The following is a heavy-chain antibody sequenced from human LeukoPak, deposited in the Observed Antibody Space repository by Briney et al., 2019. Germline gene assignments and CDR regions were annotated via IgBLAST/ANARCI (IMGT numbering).Heavy chain of an antibody. Sequence: PSETLSLTCAVYGGSFSGYYWSWIRQHPGKGLEWIGYIYYSGSTYYNPSLKSRVTISVDTSKNQFSLKLSSVTAADTAVYYCARYYGSGSYPGFYFDYWGQGTLVTVSS. CDR1: GGSFSGYY. CDR3: ARYYGSGSYPGFYFDY. J-gene: IGHJ4*02. V-gene: IGHV4-31*11. D-gene: IGHD3-10*01. CDR2: IYYSGST.